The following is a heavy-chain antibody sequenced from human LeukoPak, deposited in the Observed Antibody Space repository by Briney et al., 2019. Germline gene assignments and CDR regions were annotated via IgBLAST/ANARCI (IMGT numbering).Heavy chain of an antibody. CDR1: GFTFSSYV. J-gene: IGHJ4*02. CDR3: ARAELLSLDY. CDR2: ISYDGSNE. D-gene: IGHD1-7*01. V-gene: IGHV3-30*04. Sequence: PGRSLRLSCAASGFTFSSYVMHWVRQAPGKGLEWVAIISYDGSNEYYADSVKGRFTISRDNSKNTLYLQMNSLRAEDAALYYCARAELLSLDYWGQGTLVTVSS.